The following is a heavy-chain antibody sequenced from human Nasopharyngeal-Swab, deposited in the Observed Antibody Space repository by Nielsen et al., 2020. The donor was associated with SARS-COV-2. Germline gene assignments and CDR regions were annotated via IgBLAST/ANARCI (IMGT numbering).Heavy chain of an antibody. J-gene: IGHJ4*02. CDR3: AKGLEMATADY. CDR1: GFTFSSYG. Sequence: GASLKISCAASGFTFSSYGMHWVRQAPGKGLEWVAVISYDGSNKYYADSVKGRFTISRDNSKNTLYLQMNSLRAEDTAVYYCAKGLEMATADYWGQGTLVTVSS. V-gene: IGHV3-30*18. D-gene: IGHD5-24*01. CDR2: ISYDGSNK.